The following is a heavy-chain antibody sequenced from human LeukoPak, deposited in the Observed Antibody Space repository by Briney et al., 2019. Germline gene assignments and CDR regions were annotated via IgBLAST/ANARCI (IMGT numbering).Heavy chain of an antibody. V-gene: IGHV1-18*01. CDR2: ISAYNGNT. D-gene: IGHD3-3*01. Sequence: ASVKVSCKASGGTFSSYAISWVRQAPGQGLEWMGWISAYNGNTNYAQKLQGRVTMTTDTSTSTAYMELRSMRSDDTAVYYCARADRFLEWFYDPNWFDPWGQGTLVTVSS. CDR3: ARADRFLEWFYDPNWFDP. J-gene: IGHJ5*02. CDR1: GGTFSSYA.